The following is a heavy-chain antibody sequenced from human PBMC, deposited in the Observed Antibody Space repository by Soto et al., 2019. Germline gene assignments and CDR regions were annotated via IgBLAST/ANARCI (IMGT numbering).Heavy chain of an antibody. D-gene: IGHD2-2*01. CDR1: GDSISNYY. Sequence: QVQLQESGPGLVKPSETLSLTCTVSGDSISNYYWTWIRQSPGKGLEWIGYISYSGSTNYNPSLSSRVTISLDTPKNPFSLKVSSVTAADTAVYYWARGGTRSWSWFGPWGQGTLVTVSS. CDR2: ISYSGST. J-gene: IGHJ5*02. V-gene: IGHV4-59*01. CDR3: ARGGTRSWSWFGP.